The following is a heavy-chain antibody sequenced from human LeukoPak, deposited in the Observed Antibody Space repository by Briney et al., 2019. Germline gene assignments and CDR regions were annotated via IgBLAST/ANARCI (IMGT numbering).Heavy chain of an antibody. V-gene: IGHV4-59*01. Sequence: GSLRLSCAASGFTFSSYWMSWVRQAPGKGLEWIGYIYYSGSTNYNPSLKSRVTISVDTSKNQFSLKLSSVTAADTAVYYCARGDGYNYVTDYWGQGTLVTVSS. CDR1: GFTFSSYW. J-gene: IGHJ4*02. CDR3: ARGDGYNYVTDY. CDR2: IYYSGST. D-gene: IGHD5-12*01.